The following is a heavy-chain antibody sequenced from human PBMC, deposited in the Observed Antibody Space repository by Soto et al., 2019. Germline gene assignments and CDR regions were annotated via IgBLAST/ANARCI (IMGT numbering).Heavy chain of an antibody. CDR1: GYIFTNYY. V-gene: IGHV1-46*01. D-gene: IGHD6-13*01. CDR2: INPVPTSGRT. Sequence: QVQLVQSGAEVKKPGASVKVSCKASGYIFTNYYIHWVRQAPGQGLEWMAIINPVPTSGRTNYAQEFQSRVTVTRDTSTSTVYMELNSLRSDDTAIYYCATDLAAAAYWGQGTLVTVSS. J-gene: IGHJ4*02. CDR3: ATDLAAAAY.